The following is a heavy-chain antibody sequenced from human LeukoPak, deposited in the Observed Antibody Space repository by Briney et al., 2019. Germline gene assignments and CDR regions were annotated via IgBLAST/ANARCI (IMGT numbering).Heavy chain of an antibody. D-gene: IGHD2-2*01. CDR3: TTAAPIYCSSTSCTDY. V-gene: IGHV3-73*01. J-gene: IGHJ4*02. CDR2: LRSKANNYAT. Sequence: GGSLKLSCTASGLIFSGSAMHWVRQAPGKGLEWVGRLRSKANNYATGYATSVIGRFTISRDDSKNTAYLQMNSLKTEDTAVYYCTTAAPIYCSSTSCTDYWGQGTLVTVSS. CDR1: GLIFSGSA.